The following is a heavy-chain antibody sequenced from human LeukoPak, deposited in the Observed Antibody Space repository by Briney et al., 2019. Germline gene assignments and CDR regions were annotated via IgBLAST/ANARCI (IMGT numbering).Heavy chain of an antibody. D-gene: IGHD2-8*02. CDR1: GFALKSYS. J-gene: IGHJ5*01. CDR3: ARVAVSGPTGWFDS. CDR2: ISSTSAYI. V-gene: IGHV3-21*01. Sequence: GGSLRLSCAGSGFALKSYSLSWVRQAPGKGLEWVSSISSTSAYIYYADSVKGRFTISRDNVDNVVYLQMNSLGAEDTAVYYCARVAVSGPTGWFDSWGQGTLVTVSS.